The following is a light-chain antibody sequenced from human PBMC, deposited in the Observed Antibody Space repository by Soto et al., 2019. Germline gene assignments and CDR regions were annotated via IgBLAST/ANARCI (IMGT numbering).Light chain of an antibody. J-gene: IGKJ2*01. CDR2: GAS. CDR1: QSVSSN. V-gene: IGKV3-15*01. CDR3: QQYNSWPPYT. Sequence: EIVMTQSPATLSVSPGERATLSCRASQSVSSNLAWYQQKPGQAPRLLIYGASTRATVIPARFSGTGSGTELPLTISSLQSEDFAVYYCQQYNSWPPYTFGQGTKLEIK.